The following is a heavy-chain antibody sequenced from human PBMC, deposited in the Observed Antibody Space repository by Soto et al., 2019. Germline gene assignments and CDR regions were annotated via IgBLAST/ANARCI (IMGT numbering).Heavy chain of an antibody. CDR1: GDSIGSGGFP. Sequence: QVQLQESGSGLVETFQTLSLTCTVSGDSIGSGGFPWTWIRQSTGKGLEWIGHVYRTGATSYNPSREGRARISVDTSKNQFSLKLKSVPPADTDVYFCARDSDAMSSFALDVWGRGTAVTVSS. J-gene: IGHJ6*02. V-gene: IGHV4-30-2*06. D-gene: IGHD2-2*01. CDR2: VYRTGAT. CDR3: ARDSDAMSSFALDV.